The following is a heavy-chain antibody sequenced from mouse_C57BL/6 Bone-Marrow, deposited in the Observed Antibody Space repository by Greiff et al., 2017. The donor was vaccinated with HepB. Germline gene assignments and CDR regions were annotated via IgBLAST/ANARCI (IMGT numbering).Heavy chain of an antibody. Sequence: EVKLMESGGGLVKPGGSLKLSCAASGFTFSSYAMSWVRQTPEKRLEWVATISDGGSYTYYPDNVKGRFTISRDNAKNNLYLQMSHLKSEDTAMYYCARENFVDYGSSYGGYFDVWGTGTTVTVSS. D-gene: IGHD1-1*01. CDR2: ISDGGSYT. J-gene: IGHJ1*03. CDR1: GFTFSSYA. V-gene: IGHV5-4*01. CDR3: ARENFVDYGSSYGGYFDV.